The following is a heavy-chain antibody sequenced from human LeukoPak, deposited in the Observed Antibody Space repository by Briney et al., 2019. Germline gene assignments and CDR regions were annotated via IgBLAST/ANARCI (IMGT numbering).Heavy chain of an antibody. Sequence: GGSLRLSCAASGFTFSSYSMNWVRQAPGKGLEWVSSISSSSSYIYYADSVKGRFTISRDNAKNSLYLQMNSLRAEDTAVYYCARDRDRYCSSTSCYPQDYWGRGTLVTVSS. J-gene: IGHJ4*02. D-gene: IGHD2-2*01. CDR3: ARDRDRYCSSTSCYPQDY. V-gene: IGHV3-21*01. CDR2: ISSSSSYI. CDR1: GFTFSSYS.